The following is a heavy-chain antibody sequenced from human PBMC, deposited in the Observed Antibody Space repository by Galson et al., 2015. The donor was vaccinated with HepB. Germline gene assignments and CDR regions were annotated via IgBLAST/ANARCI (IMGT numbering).Heavy chain of an antibody. D-gene: IGHD6-13*01. J-gene: IGHJ4*02. CDR1: GFTFSSYG. V-gene: IGHV3-33*01. CDR2: IWYDGSNK. CDR3: ARDLGIAAAGGDY. Sequence: SLRLSCAASGFTFSSYGMHWVRQAPGKGLEWVAVIWYDGSNKYYADSVKGRFTISRDNSKNTLYLQMNSLRAEDTAVYYCARDLGIAAAGGDYWGQGTLVPVSS.